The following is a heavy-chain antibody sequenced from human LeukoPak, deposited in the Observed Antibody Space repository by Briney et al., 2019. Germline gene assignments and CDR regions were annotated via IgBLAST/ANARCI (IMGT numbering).Heavy chain of an antibody. Sequence: GESLKISCKGSGYSFTSYWIGWMRQMPGKGLEWMGIIYPGDSDTRYSPSFQGQVTISADKSISTAYLQWSSLKASDTAMYYCARLSGFLEMATIPHSDYWGQGTLVTVSS. CDR1: GYSFTSYW. V-gene: IGHV5-51*01. CDR3: ARLSGFLEMATIPHSDY. J-gene: IGHJ4*02. CDR2: IYPGDSDT. D-gene: IGHD5-24*01.